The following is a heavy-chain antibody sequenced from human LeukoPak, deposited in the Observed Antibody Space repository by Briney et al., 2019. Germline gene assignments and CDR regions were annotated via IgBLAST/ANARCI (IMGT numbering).Heavy chain of an antibody. CDR2: IRYDGSNK. CDR1: GFTFSSYG. V-gene: IGHV3-30*02. CDR3: AKDRKQWLVFDY. D-gene: IGHD6-19*01. J-gene: IGHJ4*02. Sequence: PGGPLRLSCAASGFTFSSYGMHWVRQAPGKGLEWVAFIRYDGSNKYYADSVKGRFTISRDNSKNTLYLQMNSLRAEDTAVYYCAKDRKQWLVFDYWGQGTLVTVSS.